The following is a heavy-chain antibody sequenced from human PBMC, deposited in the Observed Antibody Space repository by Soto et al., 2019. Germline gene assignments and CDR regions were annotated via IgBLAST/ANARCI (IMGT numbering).Heavy chain of an antibody. Sequence: SETLSLTCTVSGGSISSSSYYWGWIRQPPGKGLEWIGSIYYSGSTYYNPSLKSRVTISVDTSKNQFSLKLSSVTAADTAVYYCAREAGITGANFVYWGQGTLVTVSS. D-gene: IGHD1-20*01. CDR3: AREAGITGANFVY. CDR1: GGSISSSSYY. V-gene: IGHV4-39*02. CDR2: IYYSGST. J-gene: IGHJ4*02.